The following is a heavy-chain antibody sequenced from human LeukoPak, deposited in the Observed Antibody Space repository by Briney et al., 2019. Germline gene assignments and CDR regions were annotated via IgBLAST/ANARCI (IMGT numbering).Heavy chain of an antibody. J-gene: IGHJ4*02. Sequence: SQTLSLTCAISGDSFSTNSAGWNWLRQSPSRGLEWPGRTYYNSNWYKDYAASVKSLITINPDTSKNQFSLQLNSVTPEDTAVYYCARGWLQSGFDYWGQGTLVTVSS. CDR2: TYYNSNWYK. D-gene: IGHD5-24*01. V-gene: IGHV6-1*01. CDR1: GDSFSTNSAG. CDR3: ARGWLQSGFDY.